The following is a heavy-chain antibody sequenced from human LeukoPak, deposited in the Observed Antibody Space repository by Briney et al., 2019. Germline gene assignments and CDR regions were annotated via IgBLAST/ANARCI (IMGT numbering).Heavy chain of an antibody. CDR1: GYAFTSYD. Sequence: ASVKVSCKASGYAFTSYDINWVRQATGQGPEWMGWMNPNSGNTGYAQKFQGRVTITADESTSTAYMELSSLRSEDTAVYYCATSLYGTFAEYFQHWGQGTLVTVSS. V-gene: IGHV1-8*01. D-gene: IGHD1-26*01. J-gene: IGHJ1*01. CDR2: MNPNSGNT. CDR3: ATSLYGTFAEYFQH.